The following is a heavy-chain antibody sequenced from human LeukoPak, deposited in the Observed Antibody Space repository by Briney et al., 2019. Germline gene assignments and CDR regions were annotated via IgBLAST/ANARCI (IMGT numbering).Heavy chain of an antibody. Sequence: SQTLSLTCTVSGGSISSGDYYWSWIRQPPGKGLEWIGYIYYSGSTYYNPSLKSRVTISVDTSKNQFSLKLSSVTAADTAVYYCARGRIAAAGTGPYYYGMDVWGQGTTVTVS. V-gene: IGHV4-30-4*01. J-gene: IGHJ6*02. CDR3: ARGRIAAAGTGPYYYGMDV. CDR1: GGSISSGDYY. CDR2: IYYSGST. D-gene: IGHD6-13*01.